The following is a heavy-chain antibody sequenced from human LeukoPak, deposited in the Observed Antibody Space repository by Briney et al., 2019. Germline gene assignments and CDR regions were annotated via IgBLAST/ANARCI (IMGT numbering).Heavy chain of an antibody. CDR1: GFTFSDYY. CDR2: ISSSGSTI. V-gene: IGHV3-11*01. Sequence: NPGGSLRLSCAASGFTFSDYYMSWIRQAPGKGLEWVSYISSSGSTIYYADSVKGRFTISRDNAKNSLYLQMNSLRAEDTAVYYCARYHLGLWFGESVPGKLDPWGQGTLVTVSS. CDR3: ARYHLGLWFGESVPGKLDP. D-gene: IGHD3-10*01. J-gene: IGHJ5*02.